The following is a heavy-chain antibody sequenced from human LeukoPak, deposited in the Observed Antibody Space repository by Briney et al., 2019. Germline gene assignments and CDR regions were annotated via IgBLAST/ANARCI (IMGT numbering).Heavy chain of an antibody. CDR3: ARAPSMYYYDSSGYSYFDY. D-gene: IGHD3-22*01. V-gene: IGHV4-61*08. Sequence: PSETLSLTCTVSNDSISSGDYYWNWIRQPPGKGLEWIGYIYYSGSTNYNPSLKSRVTISVDTSKNQFSLKLSSVTAADTAVYYCARAPSMYYYDSSGYSYFDYWGQGTPVTVSS. J-gene: IGHJ4*02. CDR2: IYYSGST. CDR1: NDSISSGDYY.